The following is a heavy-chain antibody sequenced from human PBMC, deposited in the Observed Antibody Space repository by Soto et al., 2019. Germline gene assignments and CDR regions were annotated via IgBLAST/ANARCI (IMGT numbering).Heavy chain of an antibody. CDR2: ISWNSGSI. CDR1: GFTFDDYA. CDR3: AKVMEDRSSWYGGIDY. J-gene: IGHJ4*02. Sequence: EVPLVESGGGLVQPGRSLRLSCAASGFTFDDYAMHWVRQAPGKGLEWVSGISWNSGSIGYADSVKGRFTISRDNAKNSLYLQMNSLRAEDTALYYCAKVMEDRSSWYGGIDYWGQGTLVTVSS. V-gene: IGHV3-9*01. D-gene: IGHD6-13*01.